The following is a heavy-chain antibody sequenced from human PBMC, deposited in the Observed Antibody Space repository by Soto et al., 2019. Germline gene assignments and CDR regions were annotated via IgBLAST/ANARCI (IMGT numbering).Heavy chain of an antibody. D-gene: IGHD2-2*01. V-gene: IGHV3-23*01. Sequence: PGGSLRLSCAASGFTFGSHATSWVRQAPGKGLEWVSAISGSVGTTYYADSVKGRFAISRDNSKNTLFLQMSSLRGEDTARYFCATHHCSSISCVKFLEHWGPGTLVTVSS. CDR1: GFTFGSHA. J-gene: IGHJ4*02. CDR2: ISGSVGTT. CDR3: ATHHCSSISCVKFLEH.